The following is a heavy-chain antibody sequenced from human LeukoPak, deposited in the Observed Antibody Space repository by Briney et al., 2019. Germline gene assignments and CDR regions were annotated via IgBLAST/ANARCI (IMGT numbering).Heavy chain of an antibody. Sequence: KPSETLSLTCTVSGGSFSSSSYYWGWIRQPPGKGLEWIGSIYYSGSTYYNPSLKSRVTTSVDTSKNQFSLKLSSVTAADTAVYYCARHKPQYSSGGAPPTSYYMDVWGKGTTVTVSS. D-gene: IGHD6-19*01. CDR1: GGSFSSSSYY. J-gene: IGHJ6*03. V-gene: IGHV4-39*01. CDR2: IYYSGST. CDR3: ARHKPQYSSGGAPPTSYYMDV.